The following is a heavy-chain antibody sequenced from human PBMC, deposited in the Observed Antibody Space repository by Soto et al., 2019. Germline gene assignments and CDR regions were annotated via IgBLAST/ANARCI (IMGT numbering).Heavy chain of an antibody. CDR3: ARAGIAARRGGLGFDY. V-gene: IGHV1-18*01. D-gene: IGHD6-6*01. CDR2: ISAYNGNT. CDR1: GYTFPSYG. J-gene: IGHJ4*02. Sequence: ASVKVSCKASGYTFPSYGISWVRQAPGQGLEWMGWISAYNGNTNYAQKPQGRVTMTTDTSTSTAYMELRSLRSDDTAVYYCARAGIAARRGGLGFDYWGKGTLVTVSS.